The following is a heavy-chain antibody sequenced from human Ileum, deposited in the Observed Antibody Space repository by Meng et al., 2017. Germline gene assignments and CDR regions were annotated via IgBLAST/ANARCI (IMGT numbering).Heavy chain of an antibody. J-gene: IGHJ5*02. CDR2: IDHSGGT. D-gene: IGHD1-26*01. V-gene: IGHV4-34*01. CDR3: ARRVGATPYAYNWLDP. CDR1: GGSFSGYY. Sequence: QVQLLQGGAGLLKPSVTLSLTCGVYGGSFSGYYWSWIRQPPGKGLEWIGEIDHSGGTNYNPSLKNRVTISVDTSNNRFSLKLSSVKAADTALYFCARRVGATPYAYNWLDPWGQGTLVTVSS.